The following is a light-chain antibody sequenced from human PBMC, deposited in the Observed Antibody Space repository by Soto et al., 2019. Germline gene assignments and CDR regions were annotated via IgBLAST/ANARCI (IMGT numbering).Light chain of an antibody. CDR2: GAS. Sequence: EVVLTQSPVTLSFXPXEXXTXXXIAVQSVSSSYLAWYQQKPGQAPRLLIYGASSRATGIPDRFSGSESGTDFTLTITRLEPEDFAMYYCQQYEISPPITFGQGTRLEIK. J-gene: IGKJ5*01. V-gene: IGKV3-20*01. CDR3: QQYEISPPIT. CDR1: QSVSSSY.